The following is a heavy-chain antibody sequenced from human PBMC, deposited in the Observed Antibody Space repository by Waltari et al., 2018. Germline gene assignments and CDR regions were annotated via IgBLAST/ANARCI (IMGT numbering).Heavy chain of an antibody. Sequence: EVQLLESGGGLVQPGGSLRLSCAASGFTFSSYALSWVRQAPGKGLGWVSAMSGSGGSTFYADSVKGRFTISRDNSKNTLYLQMNSLRAEDTAVFYCAKAFNGSAWDHWGQGTLVTVSS. J-gene: IGHJ4*02. CDR3: AKAFNGSAWDH. CDR1: GFTFSSYA. V-gene: IGHV3-23*01. D-gene: IGHD6-19*01. CDR2: MSGSGGST.